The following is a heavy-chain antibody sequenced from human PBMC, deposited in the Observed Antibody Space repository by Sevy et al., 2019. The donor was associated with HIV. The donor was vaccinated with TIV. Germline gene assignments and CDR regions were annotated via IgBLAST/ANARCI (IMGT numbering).Heavy chain of an antibody. Sequence: GGSLRLSCAASGLTPSTYGIHWVRQAPGKGQEWVAVIGYDGNNKFYADSVKGRFTISRDDSKNTVFLQMDSLRAEDTAVYYCARDPRMYGDYLLAYFDYWGQGTLVTVSS. D-gene: IGHD2-8*01. V-gene: IGHV3-33*01. CDR1: GLTPSTYG. CDR2: IGYDGNNK. J-gene: IGHJ4*02. CDR3: ARDPRMYGDYLLAYFDY.